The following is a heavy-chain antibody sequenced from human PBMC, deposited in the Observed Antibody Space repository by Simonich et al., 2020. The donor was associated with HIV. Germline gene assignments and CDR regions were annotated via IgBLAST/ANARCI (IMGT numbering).Heavy chain of an antibody. CDR2: ISSSSSYR. D-gene: IGHD2-2*01. J-gene: IGHJ4*02. CDR1: GFTFSSYS. Sequence: EVQLVESGGGLVKPGGSLRLSCAASGFTFSSYSMNWVRQAPGKGLEWVSSISSSSSYRYYADSGKGLFTISRDNAKNSLYLQMNSLRAEDTAVYYCARDGRKGSSTSCSDYWGQGTLVTVSS. V-gene: IGHV3-21*01. CDR3: ARDGRKGSSTSCSDY.